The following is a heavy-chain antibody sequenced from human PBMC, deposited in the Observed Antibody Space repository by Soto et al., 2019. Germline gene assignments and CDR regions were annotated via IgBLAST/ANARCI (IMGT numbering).Heavy chain of an antibody. V-gene: IGHV3-7*03. CDR1: GITFNNYW. J-gene: IGHJ4*02. CDR3: ARWQSSGWYLDV. CDR2: INQDGTRK. D-gene: IGHD6-19*01. Sequence: EVQLVESGGGLVQPGGSLRLSCAASGITFNNYWMSWVRQAPGKGLEWVASINQDGTRKYYVDSVKCRFTIPRDNAQNSVFRQMISPRAEDTAVYYCARWQSSGWYLDVWGQGTLLSVSS.